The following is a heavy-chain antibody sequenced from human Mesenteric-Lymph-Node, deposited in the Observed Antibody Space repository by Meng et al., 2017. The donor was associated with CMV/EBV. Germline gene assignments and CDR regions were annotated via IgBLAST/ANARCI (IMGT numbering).Heavy chain of an antibody. CDR3: ARSAVDYGDYNDYYYYGMDV. V-gene: IGHV1-69*05. Sequence: SVKVSCKASGYTFTSYGISWVRQAPGQGLEWMGGIIPIFGTANYAQKFQGRVTITTDESTSTAYMELSSLRSEDTAVYYCARSAVDYGDYNDYYYYGMDVWGQGTTVTVSS. CDR1: GYTFTSYG. D-gene: IGHD4-17*01. CDR2: IIPIFGTA. J-gene: IGHJ6*02.